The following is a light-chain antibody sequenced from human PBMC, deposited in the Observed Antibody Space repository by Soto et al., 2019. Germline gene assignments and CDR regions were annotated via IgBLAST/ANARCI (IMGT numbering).Light chain of an antibody. CDR1: SSDVGGYNY. Sequence: QYALTQPASVSGSPGQSITISCTGTSSDVGGYNYVSWYQQHPGKAPKLMIYDVSNRPSGVSNRFSGSKSGNTASLTISGLQAEDEADYYCSSYTSSITPYVFGTGTKLTVL. V-gene: IGLV2-14*01. CDR3: SSYTSSITPYV. J-gene: IGLJ1*01. CDR2: DVS.